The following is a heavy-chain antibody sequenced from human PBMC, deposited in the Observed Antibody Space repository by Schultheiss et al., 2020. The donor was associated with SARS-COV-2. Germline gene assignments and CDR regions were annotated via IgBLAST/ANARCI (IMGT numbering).Heavy chain of an antibody. CDR2: INHSGST. CDR3: ARVRIYYDSSGYYIWGWFDP. D-gene: IGHD3-22*01. CDR1: GGSFSGYY. V-gene: IGHV4-34*01. J-gene: IGHJ5*02. Sequence: GSLRLSCAVYGGSFSGYYWSWIRQPPGKGLEWIGEINHSGSTNYNPSLKSRVTISVDTSKNQFSLKLSSVTAADTAVYYCARVRIYYDSSGYYIWGWFDPWGQGTLVTVSS.